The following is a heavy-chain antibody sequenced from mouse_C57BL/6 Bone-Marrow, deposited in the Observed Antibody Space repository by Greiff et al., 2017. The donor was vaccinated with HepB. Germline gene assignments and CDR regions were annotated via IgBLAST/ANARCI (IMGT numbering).Heavy chain of an antibody. CDR3: ARNFLYDYDGGYYAMDY. CDR2: IWSGGST. V-gene: IGHV2-2*01. CDR1: GFSLTSYG. J-gene: IGHJ4*01. Sequence: VKLQESGPGLVQPSQSLSITCTVSGFSLTSYGVHWVRQSPGKGLEWLGVIWSGGSTDYNAAFISRLSISKDNSKSQVFFKMNSLQADDTAIYYCARNFLYDYDGGYYAMDYWGQGTSVTVSS. D-gene: IGHD2-4*01.